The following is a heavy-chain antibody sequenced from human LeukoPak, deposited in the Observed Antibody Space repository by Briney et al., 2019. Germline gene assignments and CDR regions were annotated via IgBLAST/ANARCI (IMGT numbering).Heavy chain of an antibody. V-gene: IGHV3-30*18. J-gene: IGHJ6*02. CDR1: GFTFSRFE. Sequence: GGSLRLSCAASGFTFSRFEMNWVRQAPGKGLEWVALISFDGTNKYYADSVKGRLTISRDNSKNTLYLQMNSLRAEDTALYYCAKDGQLWSYYYGMDVWGQGTTVTVSS. CDR2: ISFDGTNK. CDR3: AKDGQLWSYYYGMDV. D-gene: IGHD5-18*01.